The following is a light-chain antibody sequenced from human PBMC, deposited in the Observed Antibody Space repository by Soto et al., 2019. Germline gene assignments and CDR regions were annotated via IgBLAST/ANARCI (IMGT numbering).Light chain of an antibody. CDR1: QSISTY. CDR2: GAS. V-gene: IGKV1-39*01. CDR3: QQGYSTLLS. Sequence: DIEMTQSPSSLSASVGDRVTITCRASQSISTYLNWYQQKGGKAPKLLIHGASGLQSGVPLRFSGSGSGTDFTLTISSLQPEDFATYYCQQGYSTLLSFGGGTTVKLK. J-gene: IGKJ4*01.